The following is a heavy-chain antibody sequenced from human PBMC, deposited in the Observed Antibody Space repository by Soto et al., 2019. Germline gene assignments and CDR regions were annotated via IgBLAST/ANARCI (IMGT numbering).Heavy chain of an antibody. CDR2: IDFSGTT. V-gene: IGHV4-39*01. D-gene: IGHD3-10*01. J-gene: IGHJ4*02. CDR3: ARGGKRVSMIRGFDY. CDR1: GGSISGSSYY. Sequence: QLQLQESGPGLVKPSETLSLTCTVSGGSISGSSYYWAWIRQPPGKGLEWIGSIDFSGTTYYNPSLKCRVTISADTYKSQFSLRLSSVTAADTALYYCARGGKRVSMIRGFDYWGQGTLVTASS.